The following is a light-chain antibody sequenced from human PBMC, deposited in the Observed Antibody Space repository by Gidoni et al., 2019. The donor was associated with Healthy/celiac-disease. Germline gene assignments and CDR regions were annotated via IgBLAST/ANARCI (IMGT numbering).Light chain of an antibody. V-gene: IGKV3-20*01. CDR3: QQHGSSSLT. Sequence: EIVLTQSPGTLSLSPGERSTFSCRASQSVRSSYLAWYQQKPGQAPRRLIYGASSRATGIPDRFSGSGSGTDFTLTISRLEPEDFAVYYCQQHGSSSLTFGGGTKVEIK. CDR2: GAS. CDR1: QSVRSSY. J-gene: IGKJ4*01.